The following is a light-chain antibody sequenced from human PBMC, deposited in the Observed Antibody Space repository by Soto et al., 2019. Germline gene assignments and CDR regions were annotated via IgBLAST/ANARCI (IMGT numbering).Light chain of an antibody. J-gene: IGKJ5*01. V-gene: IGKV3-11*01. CDR1: QSVSYY. Sequence: EIVLTQSPATLSLSPGERATLSCRASQSVSYYLTWYQQKPGQAPRLLIYDTSNRAAAIPARFSGSGSGTDFTLTISSLEPEDFAVYYCQQRSNLITFGQGTRLEIK. CDR2: DTS. CDR3: QQRSNLIT.